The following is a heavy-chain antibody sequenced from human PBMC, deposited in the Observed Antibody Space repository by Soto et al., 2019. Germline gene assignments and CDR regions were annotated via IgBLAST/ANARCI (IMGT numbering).Heavy chain of an antibody. D-gene: IGHD2-8*01. CDR3: ARAPYRGTNSRGALDM. J-gene: IGHJ3*02. Sequence: QVQLQESGPGLVKPSQILSLTCTVSGDPISSGDYYWSWIRQPPGKGLEWIGYIYYSGTTYYSPSLKSRVTMSVDTSKNQFSLKLSSVTAADTAVYYCARAPYRGTNSRGALDMWGQGTMVTVSS. CDR1: GDPISSGDYY. V-gene: IGHV4-30-4*01. CDR2: IYYSGTT.